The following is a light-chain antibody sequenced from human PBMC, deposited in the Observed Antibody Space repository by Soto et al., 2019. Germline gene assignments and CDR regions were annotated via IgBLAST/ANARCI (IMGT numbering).Light chain of an antibody. CDR2: LNSDGSH. CDR1: SGHSSYA. J-gene: IGLJ2*01. V-gene: IGLV4-69*01. CDR3: QTWGSGIRVV. Sequence: QAVLTQSPSASASLGASVKFTCTLSSGHSSYAIAWHQQQPEKGPRYLMKLNSDGSHSKGDGIPDRFSGSSSGAERYLTISSLQSEHEADYYCQTWGSGIRVVFGGGTKLTVL.